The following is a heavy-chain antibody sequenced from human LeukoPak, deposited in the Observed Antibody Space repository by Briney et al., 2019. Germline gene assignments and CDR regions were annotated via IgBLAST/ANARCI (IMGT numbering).Heavy chain of an antibody. V-gene: IGHV3-21*01. D-gene: IGHD3-22*01. CDR3: ARVLHKRNYDSTTYYGY. Sequence: GGSLRLSCAASVFTFSSYRMNWVRQAAGKGLEWVASISSSSYIYYADSVKGRFTISRDNAKNSLYLQMNSLRAEDTAVYYCARVLHKRNYDSTTYYGYWGQGTLVTVSS. CDR1: VFTFSSYR. CDR2: ISSSSYI. J-gene: IGHJ4*02.